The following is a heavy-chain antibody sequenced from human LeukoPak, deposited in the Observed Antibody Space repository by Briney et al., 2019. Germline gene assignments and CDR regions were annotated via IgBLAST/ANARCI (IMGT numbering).Heavy chain of an antibody. D-gene: IGHD1-26*01. Sequence: PGGSLRLSCAASGFTFSSYGMHWVRQAPGKGLEWETFIRYDGSNKYYADSVKGRFTISRDNSKNTLYLQMNSLRAEDTAVYYCAKDRVIVRATLPDYWGQGTLVTVSS. CDR1: GFTFSSYG. CDR2: IRYDGSNK. CDR3: AKDRVIVRATLPDY. J-gene: IGHJ4*02. V-gene: IGHV3-30*02.